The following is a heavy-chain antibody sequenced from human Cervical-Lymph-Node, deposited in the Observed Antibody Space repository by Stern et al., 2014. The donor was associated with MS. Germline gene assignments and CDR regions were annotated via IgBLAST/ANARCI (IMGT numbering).Heavy chain of an antibody. CDR3: ARVLSIAAAGPQDY. CDR1: GFTFSSYA. CDR2: ISYDGSNK. J-gene: IGHJ4*02. V-gene: IGHV3-30-3*01. Sequence: VQLLESGGGVVQPGRSLRLSCAASGFTFSSYAMHWVRQAPGKGLEWVAVISYDGSNKYYADSVKGRFTISRDNSKNTLYLQMNSLRAEDTAVYYCARVLSIAAAGPQDYWGQGTLVTVSS. D-gene: IGHD6-13*01.